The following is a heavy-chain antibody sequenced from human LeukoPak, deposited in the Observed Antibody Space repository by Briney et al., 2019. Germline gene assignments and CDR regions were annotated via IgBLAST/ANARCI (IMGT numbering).Heavy chain of an antibody. CDR2: IRSKANSYAT. J-gene: IGHJ4*02. CDR1: GFTFSSYA. CDR3: TRLSIVGDYYGSGSYYNALDY. Sequence: GGSLRLSCAASGFTFSSYAMSWVRQAPGKGLEWVGRIRSKANSYATAYAASVKGRFTISRDDSKNTAYLQMNSLKTEDTAVYYCTRLSIVGDYYGSGSYYNALDYWGQGTLVTVSS. D-gene: IGHD3-10*01. V-gene: IGHV3-73*01.